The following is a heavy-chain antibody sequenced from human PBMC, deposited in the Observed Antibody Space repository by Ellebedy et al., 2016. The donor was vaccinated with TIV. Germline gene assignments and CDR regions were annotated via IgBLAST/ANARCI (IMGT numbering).Heavy chain of an antibody. CDR2: ITSSGTFI. CDR1: ELTFSDFS. Sequence: GGSLRLSCGASELTFSDFSMNWVRQAPGRGLEWVSSITSSGTFIYYADSVKGRFTISRDNAKNSLYLHVNNLRAEDTAVYYCARLDWSDVDLRHFYFDYWGQGTQVTVSS. CDR3: ARLDWSDVDLRHFYFDY. D-gene: IGHD1-1*01. V-gene: IGHV3-21*04. J-gene: IGHJ4*02.